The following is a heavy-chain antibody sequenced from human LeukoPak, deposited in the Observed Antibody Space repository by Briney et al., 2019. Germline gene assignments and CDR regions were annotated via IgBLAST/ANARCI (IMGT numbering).Heavy chain of an antibody. D-gene: IGHD3-10*01. J-gene: IGHJ4*02. CDR1: SASITSSPYF. V-gene: IGHV4-39*01. CDR3: AANSADYNTLGSSYKV. CDR2: ISYSGTT. Sequence: PSETLSLTCTVSSASITSSPYFWGWIRQSPGKGLEWIGSISYSGTTYYNPSLKSRVTISVDTSKNRFSLKLNSVTAADTAVFYCAANSADYNTLGSSYKVWGQGTLVTVSS.